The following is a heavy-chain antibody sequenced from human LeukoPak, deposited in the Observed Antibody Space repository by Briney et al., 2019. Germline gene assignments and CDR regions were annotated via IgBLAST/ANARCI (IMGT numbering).Heavy chain of an antibody. CDR1: GGSISSYY. D-gene: IGHD1-26*01. CDR3: ARHDSGSYWGPFDY. V-gene: IGHV4-59*08. CDR2: IYYSGST. Sequence: SETLSLTCTVSGGSISSYYWSWIRQPPGKGLEWIGYIYYSGSTNYNPSLKSRVTISVDTSKNQFSLKLSSVTAADTAVYYCARHDSGSYWGPFDYWGQGTLVTVSS. J-gene: IGHJ4*02.